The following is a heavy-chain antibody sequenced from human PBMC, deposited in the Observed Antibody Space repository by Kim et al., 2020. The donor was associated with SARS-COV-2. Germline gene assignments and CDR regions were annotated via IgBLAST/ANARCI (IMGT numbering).Heavy chain of an antibody. CDR3: ANGGYSSGWYTN. V-gene: IGHV3-43*01. J-gene: IGHJ4*02. D-gene: IGHD6-19*01. CDR2: ISWDGGST. Sequence: GGSLRLSCAASGFTFDDYTMHWVRQAPGKGLEWVSLISWDGGSTYYADSVKGRFTISRDNSKNSLYLQMNSLRTEDTALYYCANGGYSSGWYTNWGQGTLVTVSS. CDR1: GFTFDDYT.